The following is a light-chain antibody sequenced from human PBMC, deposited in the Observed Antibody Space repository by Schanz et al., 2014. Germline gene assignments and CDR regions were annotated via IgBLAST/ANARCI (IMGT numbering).Light chain of an antibody. CDR3: QQYIKWPPGGWT. CDR2: AAS. CDR1: QSVHST. Sequence: EIVLTQSPETLSLSPGERATLSCRASQSVHSTSLAWYQQKPGQAPRLLIYAASTRATGIPARFSGSGSGTEFTLTISSLQSEDFAIYYCQQYIKWPPGGWTFGQGTKVEI. V-gene: IGKV3-15*01. J-gene: IGKJ1*01.